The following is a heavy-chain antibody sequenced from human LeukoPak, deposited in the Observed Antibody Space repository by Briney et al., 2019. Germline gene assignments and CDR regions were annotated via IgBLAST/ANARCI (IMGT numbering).Heavy chain of an antibody. CDR1: GYTFTIFG. Sequence: ASVKVSCKASGYTFTIFGITWVRQAPGQGLEWMGWISTYNGNTNYPQKFQGRVTMTTDTPTSTAYMELSSLEFDDTAVYYCARGAGRDFWSGYYSYWGQGTLVTASS. D-gene: IGHD3-3*01. CDR3: ARGAGRDFWSGYYSY. V-gene: IGHV1-18*01. CDR2: ISTYNGNT. J-gene: IGHJ4*02.